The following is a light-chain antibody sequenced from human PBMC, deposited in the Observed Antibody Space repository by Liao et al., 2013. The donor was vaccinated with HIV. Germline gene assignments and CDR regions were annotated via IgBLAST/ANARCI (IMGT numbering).Light chain of an antibody. V-gene: IGLV3-1*01. CDR3: QAWDSSTWV. CDR1: KLGDKY. J-gene: IGLJ3*02. CDR2: QDT. Sequence: SYELTQPPSVSVSPGQTANITCSGDKLGDKYVCWYQQKPGQSPVLVIYQDTKRPSGISERFSGSNSGNTATLTISGTQAMDEADYYCQAWDSSTWVFGGGTKLTVL.